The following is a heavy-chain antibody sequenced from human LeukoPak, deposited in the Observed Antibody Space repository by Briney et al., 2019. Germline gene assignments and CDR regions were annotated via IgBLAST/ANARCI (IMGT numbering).Heavy chain of an antibody. Sequence: PSQTLSLTCTVSGGSISSGDYYWSWIRQPPGKGLEWIGEINHSGSTNYNPSLKSRVTISVDTSKNQFSLKLSSVTAADTAVYYCARGPGLLGYCSGGSCYGYWGQGTLVTVSS. CDR3: ARGPGLLGYCSGGSCYGY. D-gene: IGHD2-15*01. CDR2: INHSGST. V-gene: IGHV4-30-4*08. CDR1: GGSISSGDYY. J-gene: IGHJ4*02.